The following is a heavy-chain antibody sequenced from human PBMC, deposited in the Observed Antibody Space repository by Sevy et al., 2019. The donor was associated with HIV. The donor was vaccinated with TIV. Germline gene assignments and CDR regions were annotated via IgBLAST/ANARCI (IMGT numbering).Heavy chain of an antibody. CDR2: MKEDGSER. D-gene: IGHD5-12*01. V-gene: IGHV3-7*01. CDR3: AREGSPYDTYYYYYGMDV. J-gene: IGHJ6*02. Sequence: GGSLRLSCAASGFTFSSYWMSWVRQAPGKGLELVATMKEDGSERNYVDSVKGRFTISRDNSQNSLFLQMNTLRAEDTAVYYCAREGSPYDTYYYYYGMDVWGQGTTVTVSS. CDR1: GFTFSSYW.